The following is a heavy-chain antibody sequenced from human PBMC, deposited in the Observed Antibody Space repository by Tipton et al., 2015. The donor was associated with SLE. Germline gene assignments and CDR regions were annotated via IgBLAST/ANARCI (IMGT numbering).Heavy chain of an antibody. J-gene: IGHJ6*02. D-gene: IGHD2-15*01. CDR2: ISDGGGT. CDR3: SRGKLTWRGAIIGADV. Sequence: TLSLTCSVSGGSISSNYWIWIRQPPGKGLEWIGYISDGGGTNYNPSLKSRVTISVEPAKNEFALKLTSVTAADTAVYYCSRGKLTWRGAIIGADVWSQGTTVNVSS. V-gene: IGHV4-59*08. CDR1: GGSISSNY.